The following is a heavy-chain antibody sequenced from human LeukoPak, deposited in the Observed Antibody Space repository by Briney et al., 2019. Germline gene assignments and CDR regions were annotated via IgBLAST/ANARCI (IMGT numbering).Heavy chain of an antibody. CDR3: TRDEYGSGSNFFDY. D-gene: IGHD2-15*01. CDR2: ITNKAFGGTA. V-gene: IGHV3-49*03. J-gene: IGHJ4*02. CDR1: GFNFGDYA. Sequence: GGSLRLSCTASGFNFGDYAMSWFRQAPEKGLEGGGFITNKAFGGTAEYAASVKGRFTISRDDSRSIAYLQMDNLRTEDTGVYYCTRDEYGSGSNFFDYWGQGTLVTVSS.